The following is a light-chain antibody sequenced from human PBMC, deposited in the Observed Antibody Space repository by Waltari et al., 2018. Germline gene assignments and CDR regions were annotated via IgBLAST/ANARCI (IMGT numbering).Light chain of an antibody. CDR2: RNN. CDR3: AAWDYSLDGHVL. V-gene: IGLV1-44*01. J-gene: IGLJ2*01. CDR1: NSNVGSNS. Sequence: QSVLTQPPSASGTPGQRVTISCSGSNSNVGSNSVNWDQQVPGTAPKLLIYRNNQRPSGVPDRFSGSKSGTSASLAISGLQSEDEADYYCAAWDYSLDGHVLFGGGTKLTVL.